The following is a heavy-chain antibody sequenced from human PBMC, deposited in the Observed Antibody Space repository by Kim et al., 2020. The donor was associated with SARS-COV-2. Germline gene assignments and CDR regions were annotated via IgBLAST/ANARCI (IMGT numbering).Heavy chain of an antibody. CDR1: GYTFTNFG. V-gene: IGHV1-18*01. J-gene: IGHJ4*02. CDR2: SSPYHGTS. Sequence: ASVKVSCKTSGYTFTNFGINWVRQAPGQGLEWMGRSSPYHGTSDYAQRFQGRVTLTTDTSTSTAYMELRNLRSDDTAVYYCVRGGGPRVIVALDLDIWGQGTLVTVSS. CDR3: VRGGGPRVIVALDLDI. D-gene: IGHD5-12*01.